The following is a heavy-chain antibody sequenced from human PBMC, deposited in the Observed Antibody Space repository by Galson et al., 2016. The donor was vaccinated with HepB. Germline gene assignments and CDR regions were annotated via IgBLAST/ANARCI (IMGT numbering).Heavy chain of an antibody. Sequence: SVTVSCKASGGTFSSHGISWVRQAAGQGLEWMGGIIPMLNTANYAQKLQGRVTITADESPRASHMELNSLPSEDTAVYYGAPTHPNFLGGVVFFDYWGQGTLVTVSS. CDR1: GGTFSSHG. V-gene: IGHV1-69*13. CDR3: APTHPNFLGGVVFFDY. CDR2: IIPMLNTA. J-gene: IGHJ4*02. D-gene: IGHD3-16*01.